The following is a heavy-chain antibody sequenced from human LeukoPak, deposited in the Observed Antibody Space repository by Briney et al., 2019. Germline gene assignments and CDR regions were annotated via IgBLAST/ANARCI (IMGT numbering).Heavy chain of an antibody. V-gene: IGHV5-51*01. J-gene: IGHJ4*02. CDR3: ARRGPNAPFDY. Sequence: GESLKISCKGSGYSFANYWIGWVRQMPGKGVEWVGIIYPGDSDTRYSPSFQGQVTISADKSISTAYLQWSTLKASDTAMYYCARRGPNAPFDYWGQGTLVTVSS. CDR1: GYSFANYW. CDR2: IYPGDSDT. D-gene: IGHD2-8*01.